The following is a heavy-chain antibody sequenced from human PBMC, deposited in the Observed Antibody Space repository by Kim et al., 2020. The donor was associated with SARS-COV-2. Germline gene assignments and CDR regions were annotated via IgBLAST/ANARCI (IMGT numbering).Heavy chain of an antibody. Sequence: GGSLRLSCAASGFTFSSYSMNWVRQAPGKGLEWVSYISSSSSTIYYADSVKGRFTISRDNAKNSLYLQMNSLRDEDTAVYYCAAGDYYDSSGSGFDAFDIWGQGTMVTVSS. CDR3: AAGDYYDSSGSGFDAFDI. J-gene: IGHJ3*02. V-gene: IGHV3-48*02. CDR1: GFTFSSYS. D-gene: IGHD3-22*01. CDR2: ISSSSSTI.